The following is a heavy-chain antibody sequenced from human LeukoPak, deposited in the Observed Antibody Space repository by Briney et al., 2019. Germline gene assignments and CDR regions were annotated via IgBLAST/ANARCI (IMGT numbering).Heavy chain of an antibody. CDR3: ARDQYGMDV. V-gene: IGHV1-2*02. CDR1: GYTFTGYY. CDR2: INPNSGGT. J-gene: IGHJ6*02. Sequence: ASVKVSCKASGYTFTGYYMHWVRQAPGQGLEWMGWINPNSGGTNYAQKFQGRVTITADKSTSTAYMELSSLRSEDTAVYYCARDQYGMDVWGQGTTVTVSS.